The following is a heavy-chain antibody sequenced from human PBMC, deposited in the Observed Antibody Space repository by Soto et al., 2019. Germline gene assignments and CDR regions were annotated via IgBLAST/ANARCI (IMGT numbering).Heavy chain of an antibody. CDR3: ARGDYYYGSGFHNWFAP. V-gene: IGHV1-46*01. D-gene: IGHD3-10*01. CDR1: GYTFTSYY. CDR2: INPSGGST. J-gene: IGHJ5*02. Sequence: GASVKVSCKASGYTFTSYYMHWVRQAPGQGLEWMGIINPSGGSTSYAQKFQGRVTMTRDTSTSTVYMELSSLRSEDTAVYYCARGDYYYGSGFHNWFAPWGQGTLVTVSS.